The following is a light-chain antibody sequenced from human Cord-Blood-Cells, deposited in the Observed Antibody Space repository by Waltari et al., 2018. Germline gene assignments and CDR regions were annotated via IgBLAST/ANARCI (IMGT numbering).Light chain of an antibody. CDR3: CSYAGSSTWV. Sequence: QSARTQPAAVSGSPGQSITISCTGTSSDVGSYNLVSWYQQNPGKAPNLMIHEVSKRPSGVSNRFSGSKSGNTASLTISGLQAEDEADYYCCSYAGSSTWVFGGGTKLTVL. J-gene: IGLJ3*02. V-gene: IGLV2-23*02. CDR2: EVS. CDR1: SSDVGSYNL.